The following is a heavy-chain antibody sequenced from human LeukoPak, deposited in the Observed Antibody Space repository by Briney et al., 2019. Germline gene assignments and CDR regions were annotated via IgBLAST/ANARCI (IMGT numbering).Heavy chain of an antibody. CDR2: ISSSSTYI. D-gene: IGHD3-9*01. CDR1: GFTFSSYS. V-gene: IGHV3-21*01. CDR3: ARGNYDILTAYYVIDY. J-gene: IGHJ4*02. Sequence: GRSLRLSCAASGFTFSSYSMNWVRQAPGKGLEWVSSISSSSTYIYYADSLKGRLTISRDNAKNSLYLQMNSLRAEDTAVYFCARGNYDILTAYYVIDYWGQGTLVTVSS.